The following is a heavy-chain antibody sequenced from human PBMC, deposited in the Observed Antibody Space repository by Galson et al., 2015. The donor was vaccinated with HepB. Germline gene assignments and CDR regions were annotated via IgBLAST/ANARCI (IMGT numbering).Heavy chain of an antibody. J-gene: IGHJ6*03. D-gene: IGHD3-10*01. CDR1: GFTFSNSW. CDR2: INTDGSSA. Sequence: SLRLSCAASGFTFSNSWMHWVRQTPGKGLVWVSRINTDGSSATYADSVKGRFTISRDNAQNSLYLQMNSLRAEDTAVYYCARRPSITGWYFYYMDVWGKGTTVTVSS. V-gene: IGHV3-74*01. CDR3: ARRPSITGWYFYYMDV.